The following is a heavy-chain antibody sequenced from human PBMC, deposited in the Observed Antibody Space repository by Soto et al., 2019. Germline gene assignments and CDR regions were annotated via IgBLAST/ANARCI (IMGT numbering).Heavy chain of an antibody. CDR3: ARAPRDSGYHHFAI. V-gene: IGHV3-7*01. J-gene: IGHJ3*02. D-gene: IGHD6-25*01. CDR1: GFSFSSSW. Sequence: EVQLVESGGGFVQPGGALRLSCAASGFSFSSSWMSWVRQAPGRGLEWVANMKHDGREKHDVDSGVGRFTISRDNAKNSLDLQMNNLRAEDTALYYCARAPRDSGYHHFAIWGQGIMLTLSS. CDR2: MKHDGREK.